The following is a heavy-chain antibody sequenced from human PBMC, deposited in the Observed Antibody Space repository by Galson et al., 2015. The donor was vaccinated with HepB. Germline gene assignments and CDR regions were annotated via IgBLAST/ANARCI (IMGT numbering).Heavy chain of an antibody. V-gene: IGHV3-23*01. D-gene: IGHD1-1*01. J-gene: IGHJ4*02. CDR2: IGVNPGNT. CDR1: GFTFSSLG. CDR3: AKGTTNIDY. Sequence: SLRLSCAASGFTFSSLGMTWVCQAPGKGLECVSAIGVNPGNTDYADSVRGRFTISRDNSKNMLYLQMNNLRAEDTAVYYCAKGTTNIDYWGQGTLVTVSS.